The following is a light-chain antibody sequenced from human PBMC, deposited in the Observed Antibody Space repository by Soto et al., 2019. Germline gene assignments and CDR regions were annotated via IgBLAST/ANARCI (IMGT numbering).Light chain of an antibody. CDR3: QPRANWPLT. J-gene: IGKJ4*01. CDR2: DVS. V-gene: IGKV3-11*01. CDR1: QSVSKY. Sequence: EIVLTQSPATLSLSPGERATLSCRASQSVSKYLAWYQQKRGQAPRLVIYDVSNRATGIPARFSGSGSGTDFTLTISGLEPEDFAVYYCQPRANWPLTFGGGTKVEIK.